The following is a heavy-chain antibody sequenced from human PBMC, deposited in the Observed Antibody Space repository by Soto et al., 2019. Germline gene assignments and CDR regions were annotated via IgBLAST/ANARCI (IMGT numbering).Heavy chain of an antibody. CDR2: MNPSSGNT. CDR3: ARDFGSSSGWFDP. V-gene: IGHV1-8*01. Sequence: QVQLVQSGAEVKKPGASVKVSCKASGYTFTSYDLNWVRQATGQGLEWMGWMNPSSGNTGFAQKFQGRVTMTRNTSISTAYMELSSLRSADTAVYYCARDFGSSSGWFDPWGQGTLVTVSS. J-gene: IGHJ5*02. D-gene: IGHD6-6*01. CDR1: GYTFTSYD.